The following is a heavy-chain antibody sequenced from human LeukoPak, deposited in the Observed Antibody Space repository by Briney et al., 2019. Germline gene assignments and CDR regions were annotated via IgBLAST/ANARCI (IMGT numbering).Heavy chain of an antibody. V-gene: IGHV3-21*04. Sequence: GGSLRLSCAASGFTFSSYSMNWVRQAPGKGLEWVSSISSSSSYIYYADSVKGRFTISRDNAKNSLYLQMNSLRAEDTAVYYCARVPFLEVVVPPYYFDYWGQGTLVTVSS. CDR1: GFTFSSYS. CDR2: ISSSSSYI. J-gene: IGHJ4*02. CDR3: ARVPFLEVVVPPYYFDY. D-gene: IGHD2-21*01.